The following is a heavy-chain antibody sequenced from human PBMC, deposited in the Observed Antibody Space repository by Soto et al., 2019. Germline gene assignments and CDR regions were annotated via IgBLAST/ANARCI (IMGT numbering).Heavy chain of an antibody. V-gene: IGHV1-3*01. CDR2: INAGNGNT. CDR3: ARGIAVAGTVDY. J-gene: IGHJ4*02. CDR1: GYTFTSYA. D-gene: IGHD6-19*01. Sequence: ASVKVSCKSSGYTFTSYAMHWVRQAPGQRLEWMGWINAGNGNTKYSQKFQGRGTITRDTSASTAYMELSSLRSEDTAVYYCARGIAVAGTVDYWGQGTLVTVS.